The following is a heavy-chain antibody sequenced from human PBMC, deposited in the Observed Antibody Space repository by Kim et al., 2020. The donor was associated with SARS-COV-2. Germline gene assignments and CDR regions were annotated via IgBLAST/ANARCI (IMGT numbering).Heavy chain of an antibody. J-gene: IGHJ4*02. D-gene: IGHD1-1*01. V-gene: IGHV3-11*06. Sequence: YADNEKGRFTNSRDNAKHSRYLQMNSLRAEDTAVYNCARGLSRSLQSDYWGQGTLVTVSS. CDR3: ARGLSRSLQSDY.